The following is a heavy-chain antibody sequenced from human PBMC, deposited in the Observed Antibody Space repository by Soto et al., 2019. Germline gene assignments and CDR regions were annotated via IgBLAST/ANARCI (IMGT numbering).Heavy chain of an antibody. D-gene: IGHD6-19*01. CDR3: AREAPYSSGLYNAFDI. CDR2: IIPIFGTA. Sequence: VASVKISCKAPGATFSSYAISWVRQAPGQGLEWMGGIIPIFGTANYAQKFQGRVTITADESTSTAYMELSSLRSEDTAVYYCAREAPYSSGLYNAFDICGQGPMVTASS. J-gene: IGHJ3*02. CDR1: GATFSSYA. V-gene: IGHV1-69*13.